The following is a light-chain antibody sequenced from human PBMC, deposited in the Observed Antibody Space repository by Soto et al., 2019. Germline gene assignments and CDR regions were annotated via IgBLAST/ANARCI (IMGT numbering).Light chain of an antibody. CDR1: QGISSY. CDR3: QQLNKYPST. Sequence: IQLTPSPSSLSASVGDRVTITCRASQGISSYLGWYQQKPGKAPKLLIYGASTLQSGVPSRFSGSGSGTDFTLTISSLQPEDFATYYCQQLNKYPSTFGGGTKVDI. V-gene: IGKV1-9*01. J-gene: IGKJ4*01. CDR2: GAS.